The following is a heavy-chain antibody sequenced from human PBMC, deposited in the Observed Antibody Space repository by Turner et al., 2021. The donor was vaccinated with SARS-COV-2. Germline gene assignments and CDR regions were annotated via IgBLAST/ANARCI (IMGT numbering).Heavy chain of an antibody. CDR3: ARDHRPVVVPAAKRAGSYYYGMDV. V-gene: IGHV3-21*01. CDR2: IRSSSIYI. CDR1: GFTFSSYS. Sequence: EVQLVESGGGLVKPGGSLRLSCAASGFTFSSYSMNWVRQAPGKGLGWVSSIRSSSIYIYYADSGKGRFTISRDNAKNSLYLQMNSLRAEDTAVYYCARDHRPVVVPAAKRAGSYYYGMDVWGQGTTVTVSS. J-gene: IGHJ6*02. D-gene: IGHD2-2*01.